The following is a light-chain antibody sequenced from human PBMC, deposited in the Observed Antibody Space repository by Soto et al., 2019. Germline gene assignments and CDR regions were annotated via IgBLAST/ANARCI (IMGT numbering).Light chain of an antibody. CDR1: QSISSC. Sequence: DIQMTQSPSSLSASVGDRVTITCRASQSISSCLNCYRQKPGKAPKLLIYAASSLQSGGPSRFSGSGSGTDFTLTISSLQPEDFATYYCQQSYSTPLTFGGGTKVDIK. CDR3: QQSYSTPLT. V-gene: IGKV1-39*01. J-gene: IGKJ4*01. CDR2: AAS.